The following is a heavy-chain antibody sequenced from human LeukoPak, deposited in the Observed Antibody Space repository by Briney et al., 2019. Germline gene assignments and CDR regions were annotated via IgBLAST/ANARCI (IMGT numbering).Heavy chain of an antibody. D-gene: IGHD4-11*01. CDR2: IWSDGSNR. CDR3: AKDIQRGFDYTNSLDY. CDR1: GFMFTHHG. V-gene: IGHV3-33*06. Sequence: GGSLRLSCAASGFMFTHHGMHWVRQAPGKGLEWVAVIWSDGSNRFYSDSVKGRFAISRDDSNDMVYLQMNGLRADDTAVYYCAKDIQRGFDYTNSLDYWGQGTLVIVSS. J-gene: IGHJ4*02.